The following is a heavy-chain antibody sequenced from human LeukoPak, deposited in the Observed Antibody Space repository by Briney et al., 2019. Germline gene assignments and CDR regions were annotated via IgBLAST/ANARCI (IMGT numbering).Heavy chain of an antibody. J-gene: IGHJ4*02. D-gene: IGHD2-21*01. Sequence: ASVKVSCKASGYTFTGYYMHWVRQAPGQGLEWMGRIKPHSGATNYAQKFQGRVTLTRDTPISTPYIDQSRLRSDDTGVYYCARDGSGGEYFDYWGQGTLVTVSS. CDR3: ARDGSGGEYFDY. CDR2: IKPHSGAT. V-gene: IGHV1-2*05. CDR1: GYTFTGYY.